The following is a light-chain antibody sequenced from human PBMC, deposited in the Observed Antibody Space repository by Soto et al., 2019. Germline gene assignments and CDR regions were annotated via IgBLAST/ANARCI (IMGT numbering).Light chain of an antibody. CDR3: SSYTCSSTLDV. J-gene: IGLJ1*01. Sequence: QSALTQPASVSGSPGQSITISCTGTSSDVGGYNYVSWYQQHPGKAPKLMIYEFSNRPSGVSNRFSGSKSGNTASLTISGLQAEDEADYYCSSYTCSSTLDVFGTGTKLTVL. V-gene: IGLV2-14*01. CDR1: SSDVGGYNY. CDR2: EFS.